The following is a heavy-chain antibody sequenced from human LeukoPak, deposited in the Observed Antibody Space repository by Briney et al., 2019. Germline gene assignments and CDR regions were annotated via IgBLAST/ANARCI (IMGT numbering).Heavy chain of an antibody. CDR2: INPSGGST. V-gene: IGHV1-46*01. CDR3: ARDTYSMIVVVTLYGMDV. CDR1: GYTFTSYY. J-gene: IGHJ6*02. D-gene: IGHD3-22*01. Sequence: ASVKVSCKASGYTFTSYYMHWVRQAPGQGLEWMGIINPSGGSTNYAQKLQGRVTMTTDTSTSTAYMELRSLRSDDTAVYYCARDTYSMIVVVTLYGMDVWGQGTTVTVSS.